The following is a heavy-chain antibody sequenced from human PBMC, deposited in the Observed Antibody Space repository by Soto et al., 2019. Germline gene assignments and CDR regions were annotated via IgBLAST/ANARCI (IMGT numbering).Heavy chain of an antibody. CDR2: ISYDGSNK. CDR3: AKPLLGPGRAYGMDV. J-gene: IGHJ6*02. CDR1: GFTFSSYG. D-gene: IGHD7-27*01. Sequence: QVQLVESGGGVVQPGRSLRLSCAASGFTFSSYGMHWVRQAPGKGLEWGAVISYDGSNKYYADSVKGRFTISRDNSKNTLSLHMNTPRAAATAVYYSAKPLLGPGRAYGMDVWGQGTTVTVSS. V-gene: IGHV3-30*18.